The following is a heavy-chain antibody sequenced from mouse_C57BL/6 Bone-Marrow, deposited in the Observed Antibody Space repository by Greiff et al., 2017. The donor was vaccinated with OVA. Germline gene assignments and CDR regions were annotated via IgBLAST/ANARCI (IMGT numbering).Heavy chain of an antibody. D-gene: IGHD3-2*02. CDR3: ATRQLRLRGFAY. V-gene: IGHV1-55*01. J-gene: IGHJ3*01. Sequence: VQLQQPGAELVKPGASVKMSCKASGYTFTSYWITWVKQRPGQGLEWIGDIYPGSGSTNYNEKFKSKATLTVDTSSSKAYMQLSSLTSEDSAVYYCATRQLRLRGFAYWGQGTLVTVSA. CDR2: IYPGSGST. CDR1: GYTFTSYW.